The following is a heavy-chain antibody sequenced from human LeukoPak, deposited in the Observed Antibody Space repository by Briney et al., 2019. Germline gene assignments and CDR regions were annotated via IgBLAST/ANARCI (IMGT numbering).Heavy chain of an antibody. CDR3: ARSGTGLLRYYFDY. D-gene: IGHD3-22*01. V-gene: IGHV4-38-2*02. Sequence: PSETLSLTCTVSGYSISSGYYWGWIRQSPGKGLEWIGNIYHSGNTYYNPSLKSRVTLSVDTSKNQFSLRLTSVTAADTAVYYCARSGTGLLRYYFDYWGQGTLITVSS. CDR2: IYHSGNT. CDR1: GYSISSGYY. J-gene: IGHJ4*02.